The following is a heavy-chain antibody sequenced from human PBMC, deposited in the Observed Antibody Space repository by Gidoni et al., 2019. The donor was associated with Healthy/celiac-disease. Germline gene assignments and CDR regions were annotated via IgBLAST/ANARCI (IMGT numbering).Heavy chain of an antibody. CDR3: AKDASGSILNWFDP. CDR2: ISWNSGSI. V-gene: IGHV3-9*01. J-gene: IGHJ5*02. Sequence: EVQLVESGGGLVQPGRSLRLSCAASGFTFDDYAMHWVRQAPGKGLEWVSGISWNSGSIGYADSVKGRFTISRDNAKNSLYLQMNSLRAEDTALYYCAKDASGSILNWFDPWGQGTLVTVSS. D-gene: IGHD1-26*01. CDR1: GFTFDDYA.